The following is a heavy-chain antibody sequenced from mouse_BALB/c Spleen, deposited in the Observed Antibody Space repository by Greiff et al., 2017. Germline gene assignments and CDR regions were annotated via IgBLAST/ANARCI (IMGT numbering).Heavy chain of an antibody. Sequence: EVHLVESGGDLVKPGGSLKLSCAASGFTFSSYGMSWVRQTPDKRLEWVATISSGGSYTYYPDSVKGRFTISRDNAKNTLYLQMSSLKSEDTAMYYCARRDWDGMDYWGQGTSVTVSS. V-gene: IGHV5-6*01. CDR2: ISSGGSYT. CDR1: GFTFSSYG. D-gene: IGHD4-1*01. J-gene: IGHJ4*01. CDR3: ARRDWDGMDY.